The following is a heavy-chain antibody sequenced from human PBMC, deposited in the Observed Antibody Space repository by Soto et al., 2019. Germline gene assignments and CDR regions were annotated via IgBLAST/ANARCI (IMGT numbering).Heavy chain of an antibody. Sequence: ASVKVSCKASGYTFTGYYMHWVRQAPGQGLEWMGLINPNGGSTNYAQKFQGRVTMTRDTSTSTVYMELSSLRSEDTAVYYCARVGEYSGYGGFFDYWGQGTQVTVSS. J-gene: IGHJ4*02. V-gene: IGHV1-46*03. CDR1: GYTFTGYY. CDR3: ARVGEYSGYGGFFDY. CDR2: INPNGGST. D-gene: IGHD5-12*01.